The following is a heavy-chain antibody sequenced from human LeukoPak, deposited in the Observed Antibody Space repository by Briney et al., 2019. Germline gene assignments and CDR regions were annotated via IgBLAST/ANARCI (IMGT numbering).Heavy chain of an antibody. J-gene: IGHJ4*02. Sequence: GGSLRLSCAASGFTFSSYAMHWVRQAPGKGLEYVSAISSNGGSTYCANSVKGRFTISRDNSKNTLYLQMGSLRAEDMAVYYCARVMNYYDSSGYSLDYWGQGTLVTVSS. D-gene: IGHD3-22*01. CDR2: ISSNGGST. CDR1: GFTFSSYA. V-gene: IGHV3-64*01. CDR3: ARVMNYYDSSGYSLDY.